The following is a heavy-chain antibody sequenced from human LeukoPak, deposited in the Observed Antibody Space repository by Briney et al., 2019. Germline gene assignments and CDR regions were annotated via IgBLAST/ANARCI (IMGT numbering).Heavy chain of an antibody. Sequence: ASVKVSCKASGYTFTGYYMHWVRQAPGQGLEWMGWINPNSGGTHYTQKFQDRVTMTRDTSISTAYMELSSLRSDDTAVYYCAREGAAAEDVNWFDPWGQGTLVTVSS. CDR3: AREGAAAEDVNWFDP. J-gene: IGHJ5*02. CDR1: GYTFTGYY. D-gene: IGHD6-25*01. CDR2: INPNSGGT. V-gene: IGHV1-2*02.